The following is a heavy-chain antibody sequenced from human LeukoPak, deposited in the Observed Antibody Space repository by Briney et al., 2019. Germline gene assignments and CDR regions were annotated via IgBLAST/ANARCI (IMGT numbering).Heavy chain of an antibody. D-gene: IGHD3-10*01. V-gene: IGHV3-7*03. CDR3: TQHAGYGSGSRGYMDV. J-gene: IGHJ6*03. Sequence: GGSLRLSCAAYGFTFSTYWMTWVRQAPGKGLEWVANIKEDGSEKYYVDSVRGRFTISRDNAKNSLYLHMNSLKTEDTAVYYCTQHAGYGSGSRGYMDVWGKGTTVTVSS. CDR1: GFTFSTYW. CDR2: IKEDGSEK.